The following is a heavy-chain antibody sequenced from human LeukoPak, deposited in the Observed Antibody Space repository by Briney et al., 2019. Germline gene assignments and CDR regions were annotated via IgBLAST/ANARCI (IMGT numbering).Heavy chain of an antibody. J-gene: IGHJ4*02. D-gene: IGHD3-10*01. CDR3: AKDAYYYGSGSYYPDY. CDR1: GFTFSSYG. Sequence: GGSLRLSCAASGFTFSSYGMHWVRQAPGKGLEWVAVISYDGNNKYYADSVKGRFTISRDSPKNTLYLQMNSLRAEGTAVYYCAKDAYYYGSGSYYPDYWGQGTLVTVSS. CDR2: ISYDGNNK. V-gene: IGHV3-30*18.